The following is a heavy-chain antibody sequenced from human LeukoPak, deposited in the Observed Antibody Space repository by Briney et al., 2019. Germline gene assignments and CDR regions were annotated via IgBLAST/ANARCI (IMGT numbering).Heavy chain of an antibody. J-gene: IGHJ4*02. CDR1: GGTFSSYA. CDR3: ARDPDIVATTTDPSFNY. V-gene: IGHV1-69*04. Sequence: GASVKVSCKASGGTFSSYAISWVRQAPGQGLEWMGRIIPILGIANYAQKFQGRVTITADKSTSTAYMELSSLRSEDTAVYYCARDPDIVATTTDPSFNYWGQGTLVTVSS. CDR2: IIPILGIA. D-gene: IGHD5-12*01.